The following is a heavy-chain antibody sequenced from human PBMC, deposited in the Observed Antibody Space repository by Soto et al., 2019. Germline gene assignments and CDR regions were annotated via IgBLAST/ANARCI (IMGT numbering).Heavy chain of an antibody. Sequence: SETLSLTCTVSGGSISGGDYYWSWIRQPPGKGLEWIGYIYYSGSTYYNPSLKSRVTISVDTSKNQFSLKLSSVTAADTAVYYCARGKPAPVRSDYYYYGMDVWGQGTTVTVSS. CDR3: ARGKPAPVRSDYYYYGMDV. CDR1: GGSISGGDYY. CDR2: IYYSGST. V-gene: IGHV4-30-4*01. D-gene: IGHD6-25*01. J-gene: IGHJ6*02.